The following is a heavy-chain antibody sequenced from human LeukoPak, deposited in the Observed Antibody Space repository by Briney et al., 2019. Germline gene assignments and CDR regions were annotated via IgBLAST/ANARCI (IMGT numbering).Heavy chain of an antibody. J-gene: IGHJ4*02. CDR3: ARDRRYYYDSSGYPN. CDR2: INPNSGGT. D-gene: IGHD3-22*01. CDR1: GYTFTGYY. Sequence: ASVKVSCKASGYTFTGYYMHWVRQAPGQGLEWMGWINPNSGGTNYAQKFQGRVTMTRDTSISTAYMELSRLRSDDTAVYYCARDRRYYYDSSGYPNWGQGTLVTVSS. V-gene: IGHV1-2*02.